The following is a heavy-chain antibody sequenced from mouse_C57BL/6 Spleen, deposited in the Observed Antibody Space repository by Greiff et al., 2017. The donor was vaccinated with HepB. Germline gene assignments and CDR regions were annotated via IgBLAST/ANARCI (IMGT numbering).Heavy chain of an antibody. J-gene: IGHJ4*01. CDR3: ARWGPLYYYAMDY. Sequence: EVQLVESGPGLVKPSQSLSLTCSVTGYSITSGYYWNWIRQFPGNKLEWMGYISYDGSNNYNPSLKNRISITRDTSKNQFFLKLNSVTTEDTATYYCARWGPLYYYAMDYWGQGTSVTVSS. D-gene: IGHD1-1*01. V-gene: IGHV3-6*01. CDR1: GYSITSGYY. CDR2: ISYDGSN.